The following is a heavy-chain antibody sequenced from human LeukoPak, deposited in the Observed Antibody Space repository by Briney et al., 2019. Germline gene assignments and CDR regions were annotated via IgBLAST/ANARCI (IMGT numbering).Heavy chain of an antibody. D-gene: IGHD5-24*01. Sequence: PGGSLRLSGAASGFTFSSSAMSWVRQAPGKGLEWLSNISGRGSGGSTYYADSVKGRFSISRDNSKNTLYLQRNSLRAEDTAVYYCAKSGYNRFDSWGQGTLVTVSS. CDR2: ISGRGSGGST. V-gene: IGHV3-23*01. CDR3: AKSGYNRFDS. J-gene: IGHJ4*02. CDR1: GFTFSSSA.